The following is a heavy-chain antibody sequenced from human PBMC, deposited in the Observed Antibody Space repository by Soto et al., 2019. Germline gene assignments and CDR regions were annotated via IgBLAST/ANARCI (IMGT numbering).Heavy chain of an antibody. CDR3: AKHINCGSSTSCYKVPYCYYGMDV. D-gene: IGHD2-2*01. Sequence: GESLKISFKGSGYRFSNYLICWVRQMPVKGLEWMGIIYPGDSDTRYSPSFQGQVTISADKSISTAYLQWSSLKASDTAMYYCAKHINCGSSTSCYKVPYCYYGMDVWGQRITVTVSS. J-gene: IGHJ6*02. CDR1: GYRFSNYL. V-gene: IGHV5-51*01. CDR2: IYPGDSDT.